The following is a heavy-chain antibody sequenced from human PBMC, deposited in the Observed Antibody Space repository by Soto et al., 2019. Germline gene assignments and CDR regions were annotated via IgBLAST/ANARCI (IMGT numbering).Heavy chain of an antibody. CDR1: GHSFTYYW. CDR2: IHPADSDT. D-gene: IGHD3-22*01. J-gene: IGHJ4*02. Sequence: PXDSLTISLQVSGHSFTYYWIALVRQMPGKGLEWMGIIHPADSDTRYSPSFQGQVTLSADKSISAAYLQWSGLKASDSAMYYCARPDSSGYYVLWGQGTLVTVSS. V-gene: IGHV5-51*01. CDR3: ARPDSSGYYVL.